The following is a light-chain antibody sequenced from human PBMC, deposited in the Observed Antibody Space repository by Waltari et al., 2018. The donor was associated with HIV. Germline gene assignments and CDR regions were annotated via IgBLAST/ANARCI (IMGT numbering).Light chain of an antibody. CDR3: QKYNRAPLT. V-gene: IGKV1-27*01. J-gene: IGKJ4*01. CDR1: QAINKN. Sequence: DIQMTQSPSSLSASVGDRVTITCRASQAINKNLAWYQQKPGKVPQVLIYATSTLQSGVPPPFSGSGSGTDFTLTISSLQPEDVATYYCQKYNRAPLTFGGGTKVEIK. CDR2: ATS.